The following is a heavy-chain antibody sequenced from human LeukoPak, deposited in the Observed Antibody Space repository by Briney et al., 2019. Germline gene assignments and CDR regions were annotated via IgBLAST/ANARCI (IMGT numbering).Heavy chain of an antibody. CDR1: GYTFTSYD. CDR2: MNPNSGNT. Sequence: GASVKVSCKASGYTFTSYDINWVRQATGQGLEWMGWMNPNSGNTGYAQKFQGRVTMTRNTSISTAYMELSSLRSEDTAVYYCARVGPYGGNSAPYAFDIWGQGTMVTDSS. CDR3: ARVGPYGGNSAPYAFDI. V-gene: IGHV1-8*01. J-gene: IGHJ3*02. D-gene: IGHD4-23*01.